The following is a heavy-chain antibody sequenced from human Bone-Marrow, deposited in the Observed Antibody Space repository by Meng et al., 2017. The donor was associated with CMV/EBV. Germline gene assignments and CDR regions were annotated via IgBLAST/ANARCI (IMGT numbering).Heavy chain of an antibody. J-gene: IGHJ6*02. Sequence: SVKVSCKASGGTFSSYAISWVRQAPGQGLEWMGGIIPILGIANYAQKFQGRVTITADKSTSTAYMELSSLRSEDTAVYYCARAIAARSNYYYYYGMDVWGQGTTVPVSS. D-gene: IGHD6-6*01. V-gene: IGHV1-69*10. CDR2: IIPILGIA. CDR3: ARAIAARSNYYYYYGMDV. CDR1: GGTFSSYA.